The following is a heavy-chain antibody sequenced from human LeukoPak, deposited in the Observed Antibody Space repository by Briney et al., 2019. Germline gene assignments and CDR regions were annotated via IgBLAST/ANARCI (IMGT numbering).Heavy chain of an antibody. J-gene: IGHJ4*02. Sequence: GASVKVSCKASGGTFSSYAISWVRQAPGQGLEWMGGIIPIFGTANYAQKFQGRVTMTWDTSISTAYMELSRLRSDDTAVYYCAREYILTAYYGDYWGQGTLVTVSS. CDR1: GGTFSSYA. D-gene: IGHD3-9*01. CDR2: IIPIFGTA. V-gene: IGHV1-69*06. CDR3: AREYILTAYYGDY.